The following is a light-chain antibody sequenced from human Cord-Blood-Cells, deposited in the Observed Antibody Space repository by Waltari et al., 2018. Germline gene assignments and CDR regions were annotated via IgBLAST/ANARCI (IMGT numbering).Light chain of an antibody. J-gene: IGKJ4*01. CDR3: QQYGSSPLT. CDR2: GAY. V-gene: IGKV3-20*01. Sequence: DIVLTHSPGTLSSYPRERATVPCRASQSVSTSSLAWSQQKPGKAPRPLIDGAYSRAPGIPDMFSGSGSGTDFTLTISRLEPEDFAVYCCQQYGSSPLTFGEGTKVEIK. CDR1: QSVSTSS.